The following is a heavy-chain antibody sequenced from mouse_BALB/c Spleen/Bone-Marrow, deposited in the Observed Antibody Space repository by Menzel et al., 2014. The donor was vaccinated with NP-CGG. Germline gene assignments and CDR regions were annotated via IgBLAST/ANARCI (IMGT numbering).Heavy chain of an antibody. CDR3: AGNFYGSSYFDY. CDR2: ISTYSGNT. J-gene: IGHJ2*01. D-gene: IGHD1-1*01. V-gene: IGHV1-67*01. CDR1: GYTFTAYA. Sequence: VQVVESGPELVRPGVSVKLSCKGSGYTFTAYAMHWVKQSHAKSLEWIGLISTYSGNTHYNQNFKGKATMTVDKSSSTAYMELARLTSEDSAIYYCAGNFYGSSYFDYWGQGTTLTVSS.